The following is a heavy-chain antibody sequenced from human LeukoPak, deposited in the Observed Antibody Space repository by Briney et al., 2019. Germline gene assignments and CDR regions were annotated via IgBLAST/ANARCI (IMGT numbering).Heavy chain of an antibody. CDR2: IYYSGST. CDR1: GASMSSNY. V-gene: IGHV4-59*08. CDR3: ARPTGGWYFDL. Sequence: SETLSLTCNVSGASMSSNYWSWLRQPPGKGLEWIGYIYYSGSTNYKPSLKSRVTISVDTSKNQFSLKLSSVTAADTAVYYCARPTGGWYFDLWGRGTLVTVSS. D-gene: IGHD3-9*01. J-gene: IGHJ2*01.